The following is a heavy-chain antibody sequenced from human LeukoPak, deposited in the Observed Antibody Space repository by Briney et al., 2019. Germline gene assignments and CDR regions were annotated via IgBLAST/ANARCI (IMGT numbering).Heavy chain of an antibody. CDR3: AKDLGGIVVALGGAFDI. J-gene: IGHJ3*02. V-gene: IGHV3-23*01. CDR1: GFTFRSYA. CDR2: ISGSGGST. Sequence: GGSLRLSCAASGFTFRSYAMRWVRQAPGKGLEWVSAISGSGGSTYYADSVKGRFTISRDNSKNTLYLQMNGLRAEDTAVYYCAKDLGGIVVALGGAFDIWGQGTMVTVSS. D-gene: IGHD2-15*01.